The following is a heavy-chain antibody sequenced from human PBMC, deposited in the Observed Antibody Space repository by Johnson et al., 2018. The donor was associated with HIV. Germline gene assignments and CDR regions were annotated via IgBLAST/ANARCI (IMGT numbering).Heavy chain of an antibody. J-gene: IGHJ3*02. CDR2: ISGSGGST. Sequence: EVQLVESGGGLVQPGGSLRLSCAASGFTFSSYAMSWVRQAPGKGQEWVSAISGSGGSTYYADSVKGRFTISRDNSKNTLYLQMKSLRAEDTAVYHCARDQRYFDWAGWRDGFDIWGQGTMVTVSS. V-gene: IGHV3-23*04. D-gene: IGHD3-9*01. CDR1: GFTFSSYA. CDR3: ARDQRYFDWAGWRDGFDI.